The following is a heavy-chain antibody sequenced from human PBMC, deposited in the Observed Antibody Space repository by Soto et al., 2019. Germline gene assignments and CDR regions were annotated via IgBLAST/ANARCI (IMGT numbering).Heavy chain of an antibody. J-gene: IGHJ4*02. CDR1: GYSFTNYW. CDR2: IYPGDSDT. D-gene: IGHD5-18*01. CDR3: ARTRGYSYGFLPPDFDY. V-gene: IGHV5-51*01. Sequence: PGESLKISCKGSGYSFTNYWIAWVRQMPGKGLEWMGNIYPGDSDTRYSPSFRGQVSISADKSIGTAYLQWSSLQASDTAIYYCARTRGYSYGFLPPDFDYWGQGTLVTVS.